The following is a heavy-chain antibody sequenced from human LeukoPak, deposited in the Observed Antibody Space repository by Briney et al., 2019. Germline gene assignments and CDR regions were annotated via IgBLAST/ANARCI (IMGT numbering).Heavy chain of an antibody. CDR1: EFIFSGYV. V-gene: IGHV3-23*01. CDR2: ISGSGADT. CDR3: AKRRGFYNGMDV. Sequence: GGSLRVSCAASEFIFSGYVMSWARQAPGKGLEWVSAISGSGADTYYADFVKGRFTISRDNFKNTLYLQMNSLRVEDTAVYYCAKRRGFYNGMDVWGTGTTVTVSS. J-gene: IGHJ6*04.